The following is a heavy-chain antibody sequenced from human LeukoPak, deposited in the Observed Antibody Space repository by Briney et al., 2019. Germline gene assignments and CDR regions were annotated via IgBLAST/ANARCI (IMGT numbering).Heavy chain of an antibody. J-gene: IGHJ4*02. V-gene: IGHV3-21*01. Sequence: GGSLRLSCAAFGFTFSTHSMSWVRQAPGKRLEWASSISSSSSHIYYADSMKGRFTVSRDNAKNSLFLQMNSLRAEDTAVYYCARDFRTQLDGYSPPYHFDYWGQGALVTVSS. CDR3: ARDFRTQLDGYSPPYHFDY. CDR1: GFTFSTHS. CDR2: ISSSSSHI. D-gene: IGHD5-24*01.